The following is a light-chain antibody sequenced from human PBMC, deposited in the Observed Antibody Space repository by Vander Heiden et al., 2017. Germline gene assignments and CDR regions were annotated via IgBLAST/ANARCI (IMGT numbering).Light chain of an antibody. V-gene: IGLV1-44*01. CDR3: AAWDNTLLV. CDR1: LSNIGSNT. J-gene: IGLJ2*01. CDR2: NNN. Sequence: VLTQPPSTSGTHGQRVSISCSGGLSNIGSNTVSWYLHLPGTAPKLLIYNNNQRPSGVPDRFSGTKSGSSASLAISGLQSDDEGDYYCAAWDNTLLVFGGGTKLTVL.